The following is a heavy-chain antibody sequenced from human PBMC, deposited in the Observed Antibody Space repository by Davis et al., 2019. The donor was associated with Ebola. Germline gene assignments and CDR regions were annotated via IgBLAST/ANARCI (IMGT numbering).Heavy chain of an antibody. CDR2: INHSGST. J-gene: IGHJ5*02. CDR3: ARVRSYTWFDP. D-gene: IGHD1-26*01. CDR1: AGSFSGYY. V-gene: IGHV4-34*01. Sequence: MPGRSLRLSCAVYAGSFSGYYWSWIRQPPGKGLEWIGEINHSGSTNYNPSLKSRVTISVDTSKNQFSLKLSSVTAADTAVYYCARVRSYTWFDPWGQGTLVTVSS.